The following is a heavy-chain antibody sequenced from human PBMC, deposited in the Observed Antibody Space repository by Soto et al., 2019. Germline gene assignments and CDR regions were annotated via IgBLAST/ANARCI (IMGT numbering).Heavy chain of an antibody. D-gene: IGHD3-9*01. CDR3: ARLRRHCDILTGPRPFDY. V-gene: IGHV4-34*01. Sequence: AETLSLTCAVYGGSFSGYYWSWIRQPPGKGLEWIGEINHSGSTNYNPSLKSRVTISVDTSKNQFSLKLSSVTAADTAVYYCARLRRHCDILTGPRPFDYWGQGTLVTVSS. CDR2: INHSGST. J-gene: IGHJ4*02. CDR1: GGSFSGYY.